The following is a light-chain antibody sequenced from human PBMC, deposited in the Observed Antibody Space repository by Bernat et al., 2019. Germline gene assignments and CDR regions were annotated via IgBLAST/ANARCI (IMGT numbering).Light chain of an antibody. CDR1: QAIGFY. J-gene: IGKJ5*01. V-gene: IGKV1-9*01. Sequence: DIPLTQSPPFLSASVGDRVTITCRVSQAIGFYLDWYQQKPGKAPKLLIYGSSTLQTGVPSRFSGSGSGTEFTLTISSLQPEDFATFYCQHLNNFPITFGQGTRLESK. CDR3: QHLNNFPIT. CDR2: GSS.